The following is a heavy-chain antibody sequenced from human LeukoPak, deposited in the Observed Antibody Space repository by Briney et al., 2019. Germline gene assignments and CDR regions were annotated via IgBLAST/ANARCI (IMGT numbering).Heavy chain of an antibody. CDR1: GYTFTSYD. CDR3: ARNTYYDFWSGYSSSSGHIGY. V-gene: IGHV1-8*01. CDR2: MNPNSGNT. J-gene: IGHJ4*02. D-gene: IGHD3-3*01. Sequence: ASVKVSCKXSGYTFTSYDINWVRQATGQGLEWMGRMNPNSGNTGYAQKFQGRVTMTRNTSISTAYMELGSLRSEDTAVYYCARNTYYDFWSGYSSSSGHIGYWGQGTLVTVSS.